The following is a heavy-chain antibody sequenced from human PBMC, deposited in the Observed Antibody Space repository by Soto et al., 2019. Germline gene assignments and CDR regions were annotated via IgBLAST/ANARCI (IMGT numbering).Heavy chain of an antibody. J-gene: IGHJ4*02. CDR1: GYTFSSYA. CDR3: ARGGPPIDC. V-gene: IGHV1-3*05. D-gene: IGHD3-10*01. Sequence: QVQLVQSGAEEKKPGASVKVSCKASGYTFSSYAMDWVRQAPGQRLEWMGWINAGNGNTKYSQKFQGRVTITRDTSASSAYMALSSVRSEDTAVYYCARGGPPIDCWGQGTLVTVSS. CDR2: INAGNGNT.